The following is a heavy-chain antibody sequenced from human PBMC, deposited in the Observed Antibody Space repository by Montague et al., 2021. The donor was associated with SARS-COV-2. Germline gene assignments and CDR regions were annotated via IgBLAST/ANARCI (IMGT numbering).Heavy chain of an antibody. V-gene: IGHV4-34*01. J-gene: IGHJ6*02. Sequence: SETLSLTCAVYGGSFSGYYWSWIRQPPGKGLEWIGEINRSGSTNYNPSLKSRVTISVDTSKNQFSLKLSSVTAADTAVYYCARGRTVTTFYYYYGMDVWGQGTTVTVSS. CDR1: GGSFSGYY. D-gene: IGHD4-17*01. CDR2: INRSGST. CDR3: ARGRTVTTFYYYYGMDV.